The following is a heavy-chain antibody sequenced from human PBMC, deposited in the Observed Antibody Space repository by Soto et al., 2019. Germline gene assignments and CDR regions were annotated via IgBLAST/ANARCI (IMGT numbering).Heavy chain of an antibody. CDR3: ARDLWGRYSSTLDY. CDR2: INPSSCGT. CDR1: EYTVTSYY. Sequence: GSVKDLCKASEYTVTSYYMQWVRQAPEQGLEWMGWINPSSCGTNYAQKFQGRVTMTRDTSISTAYMELSRLRAEDAAVYSCARDLWGRYSSTLDYWGQGTLVTVSS. J-gene: IGHJ4*02. V-gene: IGHV1-2*02. D-gene: IGHD5-18*01.